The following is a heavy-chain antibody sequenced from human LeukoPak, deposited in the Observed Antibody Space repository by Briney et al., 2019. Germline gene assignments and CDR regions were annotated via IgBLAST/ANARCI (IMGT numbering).Heavy chain of an antibody. Sequence: PGGSLRLFCAASGFTFSNYSMNWVRQAPGKGLEWVSSISSSSSYIYYADSVKGRFTISRDNAKNSLYLQMNSLRAEDTAVYYCARELSYYGSGSSFQHWGEGTLVTDSS. V-gene: IGHV3-21*01. D-gene: IGHD3-10*01. CDR1: GFTFSNYS. CDR2: ISSSSSYI. J-gene: IGHJ1*01. CDR3: ARELSYYGSGSSFQH.